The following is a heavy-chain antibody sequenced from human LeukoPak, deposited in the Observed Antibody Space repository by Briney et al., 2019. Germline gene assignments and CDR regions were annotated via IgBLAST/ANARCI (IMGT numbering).Heavy chain of an antibody. CDR2: ISWNSGSI. CDR1: GFTFDDYD. J-gene: IGHJ4*02. CDR3: AKGTSGYTSSWYVY. Sequence: AGGSLRLSCAASGFTFDDYDMHWVRQAPGKGLEWVSGISWNSGSIGYADSVKGRFTISRDNAKNSLYLQMNSLRAEDTALYYCAKGTSGYTSSWYVYWGQGTLVTVSS. V-gene: IGHV3-9*01. D-gene: IGHD6-13*01.